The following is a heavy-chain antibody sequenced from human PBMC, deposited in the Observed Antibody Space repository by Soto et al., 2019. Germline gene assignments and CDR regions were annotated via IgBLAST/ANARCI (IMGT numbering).Heavy chain of an antibody. V-gene: IGHV3-23*01. J-gene: IGHJ3*02. CDR1: GFPFSSYA. CDR2: ISGSGGRT. D-gene: IGHD3-16*01. CDR3: AKGGYYPLFDI. Sequence: LRLSCVASGFPFSSYAMSWVRQTPGKGLEWVSGISGSGGRTSYADSVKGRFTISRDNSNNTLSLQMHILRVEDTAVYFCAKGGYYPLFDIWGQGTVVTVSS.